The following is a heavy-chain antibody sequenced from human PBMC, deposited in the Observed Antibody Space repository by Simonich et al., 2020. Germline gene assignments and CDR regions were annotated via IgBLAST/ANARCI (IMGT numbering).Heavy chain of an antibody. J-gene: IGHJ3*02. CDR3: ARHAGFAFDI. D-gene: IGHD6-13*01. V-gene: IGHV4-39*01. CDR2: IYYSGST. CDR1: GGSISSSINY. Sequence: QLQLQESGPGLVKPSETLSLTCTVSGGSISSSINYWCWIRQPPWKELEWIGSIYYSGSTYSNPPLKSRFTRSVDTSKNQFALKLSSVTAADTAVYYCARHAGFAFDIWGQGTMVTVSS.